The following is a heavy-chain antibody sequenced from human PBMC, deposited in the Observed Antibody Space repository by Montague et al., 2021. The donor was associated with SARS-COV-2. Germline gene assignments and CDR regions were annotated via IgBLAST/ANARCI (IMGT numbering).Heavy chain of an antibody. V-gene: IGHV4-59*01. D-gene: IGHD2-21*01. Sequence: SETLSLTCSVSGDSIRTYYWSWLRQPPGRGLEWIGHIHYTGTTTYNPSFKSRVTISVDTSRRQFSLKLNSVTAADTAVYYCARAQTTCFIADRVNYFDYWGQGALVTVSS. J-gene: IGHJ4*02. CDR2: IHYTGTT. CDR1: GDSIRTYY. CDR3: ARAQTTCFIADRVNYFDY.